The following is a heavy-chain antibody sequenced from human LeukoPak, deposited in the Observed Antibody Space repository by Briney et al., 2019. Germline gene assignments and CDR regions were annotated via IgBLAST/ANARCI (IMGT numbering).Heavy chain of an antibody. V-gene: IGHV4-38-2*01. D-gene: IGHD4-17*01. CDR3: ARNRSVTTTPGFDH. Sequence: PSETLSLTCAVSGYSIRSGDYWGWIRQSPGKGLEWIGSIYHSGSTHYNPSLKSRVTISVGTSKNQFSLMLSSVTAADTAVYYCARNRSVTTTPGFDHRGQGTLVTVSS. CDR1: GYSIRSGDY. CDR2: IYHSGST. J-gene: IGHJ4*02.